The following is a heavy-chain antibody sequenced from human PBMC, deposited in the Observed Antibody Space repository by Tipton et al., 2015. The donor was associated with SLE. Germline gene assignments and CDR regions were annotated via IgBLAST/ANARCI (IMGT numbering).Heavy chain of an antibody. V-gene: IGHV4-39*07. CDR3: ARGHPGRGTVTATAFDI. Sequence: LRLSCTVSGGSISSSSYYWGWIRQPPGKGLEWIGEINHSGSTNYNPSLKSRVTISVDTSKNQFSLKLGSVTAADTAVYYCARGHPGRGTVTATAFDIWGQGTMVTVSS. D-gene: IGHD4-17*01. CDR1: GGSISSSSYY. CDR2: INHSGST. J-gene: IGHJ3*02.